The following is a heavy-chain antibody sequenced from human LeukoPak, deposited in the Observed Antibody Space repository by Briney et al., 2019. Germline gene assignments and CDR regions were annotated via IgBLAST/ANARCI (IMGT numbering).Heavy chain of an antibody. V-gene: IGHV3-23*01. CDR1: GFTFSSYA. CDR3: AKVPIRFSHFDY. Sequence: GGSLRLSCAASGFTFSSYAMSWVRQAPGKGLEWVSAISGSGGSTYYVDSVKGRFTISRDNSKNTLYLQMNSLRAEDTAVYYCAKVPIRFSHFDYWGQGTLVTVSS. J-gene: IGHJ4*02. D-gene: IGHD3-9*01. CDR2: ISGSGGST.